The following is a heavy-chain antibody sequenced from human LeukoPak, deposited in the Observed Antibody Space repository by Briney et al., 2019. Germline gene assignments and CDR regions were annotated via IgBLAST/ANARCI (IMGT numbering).Heavy chain of an antibody. J-gene: IGHJ4*02. Sequence: ASVKVSCKASGYSFTGYFMHWVRQAPGQGLEWMGWINPNSGGTNYAQKFQGRVTMTRDTSISTAYMELSRLRSDDTAVYYCARVRCYKCYFYYWGQGTLVTVSS. D-gene: IGHD2-2*02. CDR3: ARVRCYKCYFYY. CDR1: GYSFTGYF. V-gene: IGHV1-2*02. CDR2: INPNSGGT.